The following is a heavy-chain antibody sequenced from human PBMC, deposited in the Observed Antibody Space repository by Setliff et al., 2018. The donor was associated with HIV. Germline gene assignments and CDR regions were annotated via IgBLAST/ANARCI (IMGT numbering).Heavy chain of an antibody. D-gene: IGHD6-19*01. CDR2: IYYSGSN. V-gene: IGHV4-39*07. Sequence: SETLSLTCTVSGGSISSSSYCWGWIRQPPGKGPAWIGSIYYSGSNYKNPSLKSRVTMSVDTSKKQFSLKLSSVTAADTAVYYCARVTTPGYSSGWYYFDYWGQGTLVTVSS. CDR1: GGSISSSSYC. CDR3: ARVTTPGYSSGWYYFDY. J-gene: IGHJ4*02.